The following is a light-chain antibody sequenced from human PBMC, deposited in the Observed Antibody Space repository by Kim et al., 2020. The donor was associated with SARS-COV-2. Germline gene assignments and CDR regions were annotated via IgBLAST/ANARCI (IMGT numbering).Light chain of an antibody. CDR1: QSVRND. J-gene: IGKJ4*01. CDR3: QQCKDWPLT. CDR2: GAS. V-gene: IGKV3-15*01. Sequence: EIVMTQSPATLSVSPGEKATLSCRASQSVRNDLAWYQQKPGKAPRLLIYGASTRATGIPARFSGSGSGTEFTLTISSLQSEDFAVYFCQQCKDWPLTFGGGTKVDIK.